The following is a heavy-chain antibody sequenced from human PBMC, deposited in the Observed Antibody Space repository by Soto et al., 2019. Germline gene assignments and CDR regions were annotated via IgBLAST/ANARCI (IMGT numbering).Heavy chain of an antibody. CDR3: ARDGGATPGAWYFDL. V-gene: IGHV1-69*01. CDR1: GGTFSSYA. CDR2: IIPIFGTA. D-gene: IGHD1-26*01. Sequence: QVQLVQSGAEVKKPGSSVKVSCKASGGTFSSYAISWVRQAPGQGLEWMGGIIPIFGTANYAQKFQGRVTITADESTSTAYMELSRLRSEDTAVYYCARDGGATPGAWYFDLWGRGTLVTVSS. J-gene: IGHJ2*01.